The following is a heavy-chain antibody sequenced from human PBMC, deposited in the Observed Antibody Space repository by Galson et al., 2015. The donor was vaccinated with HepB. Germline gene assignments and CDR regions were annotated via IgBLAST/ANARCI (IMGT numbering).Heavy chain of an antibody. J-gene: IGHJ4*02. CDR3: ARDTRFLGGGALYHLDY. V-gene: IGHV3-30-3*01. Sequence: SLRLSCAASGFTLSSYGLHWVRQAPDKGLEWVAFISYSGGNEYYADSVEGRFTISRDNYNTVVYLQMNSLRPEDTAVYYCARDTRFLGGGALYHLDYWGQGTLVTVSS. CDR2: ISYSGGNE. CDR1: GFTLSSYG. D-gene: IGHD2-15*01.